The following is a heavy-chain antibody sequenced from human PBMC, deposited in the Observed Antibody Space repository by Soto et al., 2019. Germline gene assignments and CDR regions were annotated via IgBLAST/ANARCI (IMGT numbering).Heavy chain of an antibody. CDR3: ARGRTYDFWSGYLSGYYMDV. D-gene: IGHD3-3*01. J-gene: IGHJ6*03. V-gene: IGHV4-34*01. CDR2: INHSGST. Sequence: QVQLQQWGAGLLKPSETLSLTCAVYGGSFSGYYWSWIRQPPGKGLEWIGEINHSGSTNYNPSLKSRVTISVDTSKNQFSLKLSYVTAADTAVYYCARGRTYDFWSGYLSGYYMDVWGKGTTVTVSS. CDR1: GGSFSGYY.